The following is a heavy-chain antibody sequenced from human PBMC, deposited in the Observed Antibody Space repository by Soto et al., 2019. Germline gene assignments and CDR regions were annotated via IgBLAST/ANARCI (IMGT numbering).Heavy chain of an antibody. J-gene: IGHJ4*02. V-gene: IGHV3-23*01. Sequence: EVQLLESGGGLVQPGGSLRLSCAAYGFTFSSYAMSWVRQAPGKGLEWVSAIRGSGGSTYYADSVKGRFTISRDNSKNTLYLQMNSLRAEDTAVYYCAKVKVGIAAAACDYWGQGTLVTVSS. CDR1: GFTFSSYA. D-gene: IGHD6-25*01. CDR2: IRGSGGST. CDR3: AKVKVGIAAAACDY.